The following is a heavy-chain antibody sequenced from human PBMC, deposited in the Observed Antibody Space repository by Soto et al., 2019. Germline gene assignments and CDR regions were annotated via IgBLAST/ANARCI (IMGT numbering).Heavy chain of an antibody. CDR3: ARRSCTNGVCYYFDY. J-gene: IGHJ4*02. Sequence: PSETLSLTCAVYGGSFSGYYWSWIRQPPGKGLEWIGYINHSGSTNYNPSLKSRVTISVDTSKNQFSLKLSSVTAADTAVYYCARRSCTNGVCYYFDYWGQGTLVTVSS. D-gene: IGHD2-8*01. V-gene: IGHV4-34*01. CDR2: INHSGST. CDR1: GGSFSGYY.